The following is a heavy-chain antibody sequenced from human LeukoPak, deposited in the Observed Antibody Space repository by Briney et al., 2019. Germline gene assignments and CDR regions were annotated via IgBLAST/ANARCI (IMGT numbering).Heavy chain of an antibody. CDR1: GGFISSYY. J-gene: IGHJ4*02. V-gene: IGHV4-34*01. Sequence: SETLSLTCTVSGGFISSYYWSWIRQPPGKGLEWIGEINHSGSTNYNPSLKSRVTISVDTSKNQFSLKLSSVTAADTAVYYCARGTPSGWYNYWGQGTLVTVSS. CDR3: ARGTPSGWYNY. D-gene: IGHD6-19*01. CDR2: INHSGST.